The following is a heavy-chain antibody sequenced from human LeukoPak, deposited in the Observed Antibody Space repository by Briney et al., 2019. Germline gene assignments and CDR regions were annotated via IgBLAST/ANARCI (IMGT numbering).Heavy chain of an antibody. D-gene: IGHD4-17*01. CDR1: GGSFSGYY. V-gene: IGHV4-34*01. CDR3: ARVAYGDYGGDTFDV. Sequence: SETLSLTCAVSGGSFSGYYWSWIRQPPGKGLEWIGEINHSGSTNYNPSLKSRVTISVDTSKNQFSLKLSSVTAADTAVYYCARVAYGDYGGDTFDVWGQGTMVTVSS. J-gene: IGHJ3*01. CDR2: INHSGST.